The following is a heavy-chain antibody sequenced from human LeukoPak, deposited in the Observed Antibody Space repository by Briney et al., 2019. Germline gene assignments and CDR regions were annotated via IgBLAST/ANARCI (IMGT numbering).Heavy chain of an antibody. V-gene: IGHV3-7*01. CDR3: AKDSGSYSDAFDI. CDR2: IKQDGSEK. Sequence: PGGSLRLSCAASGFTFSRYWMSWVRQAPGKGLEWVANIKQDGSEKYYVESMKGRFTISRDNAKNSLHLQMNSLRAEDTAVYYCAKDSGSYSDAFDIWGQGTMVTVSS. CDR1: GFTFSRYW. D-gene: IGHD1-26*01. J-gene: IGHJ3*02.